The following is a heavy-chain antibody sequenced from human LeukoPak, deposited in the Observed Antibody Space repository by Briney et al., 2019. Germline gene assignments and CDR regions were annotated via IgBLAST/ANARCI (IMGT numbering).Heavy chain of an antibody. CDR2: ISAYNGNT. V-gene: IGHV1-18*01. Sequence: ASVKVSCKASGGTFSSYGISWVRQAPGQGLEWMGWISAYNGNTNYAQKLQGRGTMTTDTSTSTAYMELRSLRSDDTAVYYCARVQNYYYYYMDVWGKGTTVTVSS. CDR3: ARVQNYYYYYMDV. CDR1: GGTFSSYG. J-gene: IGHJ6*03.